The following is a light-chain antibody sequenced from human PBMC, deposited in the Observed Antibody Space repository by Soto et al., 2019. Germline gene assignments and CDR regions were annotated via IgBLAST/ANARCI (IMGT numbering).Light chain of an antibody. CDR3: CSCSRSSPLYV. CDR1: GGDVGSFDS. J-gene: IGLJ1*01. Sequence: QSALTQPASVSGSPGQSITISCTGAGGDVGSFDSVSWYQQHPGKAPKLMIYDVSNRPSGVSNRFSGSKSGNTASLTISGLQAEDEADYYCCSCSRSSPLYVXGTGTKLTVL. CDR2: DVS. V-gene: IGLV2-14*01.